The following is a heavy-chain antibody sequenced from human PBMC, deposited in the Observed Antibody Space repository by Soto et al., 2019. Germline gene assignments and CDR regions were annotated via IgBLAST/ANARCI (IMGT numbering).Heavy chain of an antibody. CDR3: ARRGSSRQIYNYGMDV. CDR2: INHSGST. D-gene: IGHD6-13*01. J-gene: IGHJ6*02. CDR1: GVSFIGYY. V-gene: IGHV4-34*01. Sequence: SETLSLTCAVYGVSFIGYYWSWSLQPPGKGLEWIGEINHSGSTNYNPSLKSRVTISVDTSKNQFSLKLSSVAAADTAVYYCARRGSSRQIYNYGMDVWGPGTTVTVSS.